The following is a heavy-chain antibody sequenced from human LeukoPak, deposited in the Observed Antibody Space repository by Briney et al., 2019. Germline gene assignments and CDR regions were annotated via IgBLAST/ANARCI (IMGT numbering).Heavy chain of an antibody. D-gene: IGHD1-26*01. CDR2: IIPILGIA. Sequence: ASVKVSCKASGGTFSSYTISWVRQAPGQGLEWMGRIIPILGIANYAQKFQGRVTSTADKSTSTAYMELSSLRSEDTAVYYCATYSGSHRDYFDYWGQGTLVTVSS. CDR3: ATYSGSHRDYFDY. CDR1: GGTFSSYT. V-gene: IGHV1-69*02. J-gene: IGHJ4*02.